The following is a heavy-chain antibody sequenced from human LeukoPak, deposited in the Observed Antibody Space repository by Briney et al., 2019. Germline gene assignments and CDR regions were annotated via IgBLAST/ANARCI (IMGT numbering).Heavy chain of an antibody. CDR2: INPNSGGT. D-gene: IGHD6-6*01. Sequence: ASVKVSCKASGYTFTGYYMHWVRQAPGQGLEWMGRINPNSGGTNYAQKFQGRVTMTRDTSISTAYMELSRLRSDDTAVYYCARAEEWGIAARAEYYYGMDVWGQGTTVTVSS. J-gene: IGHJ6*02. CDR3: ARAEEWGIAARAEYYYGMDV. CDR1: GYTFTGYY. V-gene: IGHV1-2*06.